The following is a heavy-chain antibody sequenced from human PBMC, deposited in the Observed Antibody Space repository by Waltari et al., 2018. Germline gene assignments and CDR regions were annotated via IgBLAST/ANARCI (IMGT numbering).Heavy chain of an antibody. CDR3: ARVRSPYYYDSSGYYPYGMDV. Sequence: QVQLQESGPGLVKPSQTLSLTCTVSGGSISSGSYYWSWIRQPAGQGLDWIGRIYTSGSTNYNPSLKSRVTISVDTSKNQFSLKLSSVTAADTAVYYCARVRSPYYYDSSGYYPYGMDVWGQGTTVTVSS. D-gene: IGHD3-22*01. CDR2: IYTSGST. CDR1: GGSISSGSYY. J-gene: IGHJ6*02. V-gene: IGHV4-61*02.